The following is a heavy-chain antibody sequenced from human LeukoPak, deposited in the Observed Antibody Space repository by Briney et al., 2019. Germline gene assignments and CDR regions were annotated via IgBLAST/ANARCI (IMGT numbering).Heavy chain of an antibody. CDR1: GGSISSYY. V-gene: IGHV4-4*07. J-gene: IGHJ4*02. CDR2: IYTSGSN. Sequence: SETLSLTCTVSGGSISSYYWRWIRQPAGKGLEWIGRIYTSGSNNYNPSLKSRVTISEDTSKNQFSLKLISVTAADTAVYYCARYSSRWLDLDYWGQGTLVTVSS. D-gene: IGHD3-22*01. CDR3: ARYSSRWLDLDY.